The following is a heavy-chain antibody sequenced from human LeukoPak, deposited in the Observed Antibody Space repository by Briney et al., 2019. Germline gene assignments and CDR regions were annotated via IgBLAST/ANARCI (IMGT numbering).Heavy chain of an antibody. J-gene: IGHJ4*02. V-gene: IGHV3-21*01. CDR3: ARDLGYSSIRGVISAFDY. CDR2: ISSSSSYI. CDR1: GFTFSSYW. Sequence: GGSLRLSCAASGFTFSSYWMSWVRQAPGKGLEWVSSISSSSSYIYYADSVKGRFTISRDNAKNSLYLQMNSLRAEDTAVYYCARDLGYSSIRGVISAFDYWGQGTLVTVSS. D-gene: IGHD3-10*01.